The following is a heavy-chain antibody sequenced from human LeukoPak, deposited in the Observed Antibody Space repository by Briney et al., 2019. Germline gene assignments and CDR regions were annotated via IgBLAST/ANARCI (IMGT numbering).Heavy chain of an antibody. CDR2: IYYSGST. CDR3: ARWANSGWYFDY. D-gene: IGHD6-19*01. Sequence: SETLSLTCTVSGGSISSYHWSWIRQPPGKGLEWIGYIYYSGSTNYNPSLKSRVTISVDTSKNQFSLKLSSVTAADTAVYYCARWANSGWYFDYWGQGTLVTVSS. J-gene: IGHJ4*02. V-gene: IGHV4-59*01. CDR1: GGSISSYH.